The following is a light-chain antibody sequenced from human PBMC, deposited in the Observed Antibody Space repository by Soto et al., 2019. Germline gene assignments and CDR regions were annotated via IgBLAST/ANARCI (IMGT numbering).Light chain of an antibody. CDR1: QGISTF. CDR3: QQLNSYLSIT. Sequence: DIQMTQSPSSLSASVGDRVTITCRASQGISTFLNWYQQKPGKAPKLLIYAASTLQSGVPSRFSGSGSGTDFTLTISSLQPEDFATYYCQQLNSYLSITFGQGTRLEIK. J-gene: IGKJ5*01. V-gene: IGKV1-9*01. CDR2: AAS.